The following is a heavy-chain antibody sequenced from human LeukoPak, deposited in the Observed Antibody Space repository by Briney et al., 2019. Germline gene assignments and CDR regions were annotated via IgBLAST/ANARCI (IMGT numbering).Heavy chain of an antibody. CDR3: AKDELTMVRGVIRGSTDY. J-gene: IGHJ4*02. D-gene: IGHD3-10*01. V-gene: IGHV3-30*02. CDR2: IRYDGSNK. Sequence: GGSLRLSCAASGFTFNNYGMHWVRQAPGKGLEWVAFIRYDGSNKYYADSVKGRFTISRDNSKNTLYLQMNSLRAEDTAVYYCAKDELTMVRGVIRGSTDYWGQGTLVTVSS. CDR1: GFTFNNYG.